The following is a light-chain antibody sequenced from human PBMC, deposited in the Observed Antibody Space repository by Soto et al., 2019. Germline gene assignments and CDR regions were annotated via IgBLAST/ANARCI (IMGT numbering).Light chain of an antibody. CDR3: QSYDSGLGGLM. J-gene: IGLJ3*02. CDR2: GHT. V-gene: IGLV1-40*01. CDR1: TSNIGAGYD. Sequence: QSVLTQPPSVSGAPGQRVTISCTGSTSNIGAGYDVHWYRHLPGAAPKLLLSGHTHRPSGVPDRLSGSKSGTSASLAITGLQDEDEADYYCQSYDSGLGGLMFGAGTKLTVL.